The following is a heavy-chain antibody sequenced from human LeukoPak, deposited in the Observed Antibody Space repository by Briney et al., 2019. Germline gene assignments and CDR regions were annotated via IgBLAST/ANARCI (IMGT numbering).Heavy chain of an antibody. J-gene: IGHJ3*02. CDR2: INPRSGAS. CDR3: AREPARTAPNSYYDSSRTAFDI. CDR1: GYAFTGYY. D-gene: IGHD3-22*01. Sequence: ASVKASCKASGYAFTGYYIHWVRQAPGQGLEWVGWINPRSGASQYSQNFQGRVTMTRDTSMSTAYMELTRLKSDDTAVYYCAREPARTAPNSYYDSSRTAFDIWDQGTLVTVSS. V-gene: IGHV1-2*02.